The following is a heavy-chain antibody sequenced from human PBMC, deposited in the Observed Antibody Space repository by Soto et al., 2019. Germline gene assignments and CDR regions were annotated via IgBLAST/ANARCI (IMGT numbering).Heavy chain of an antibody. CDR3: TTEAPSGDFWSGPELDY. V-gene: IGHV3-15*07. CDR2: IKRKTEGGTT. CDR1: GSTFINAW. D-gene: IGHD3-3*01. J-gene: IGHJ4*02. Sequence: EVQLVESGGGLLNLGGSLRPSWAASGSTFINAWRNWVRQPPGKGREWVGRIKRKTEGGTTDYAAPVKGRFTTPGDDSKNTLYLQMNSLKTEDTAVYYCTTEAPSGDFWSGPELDYWGQGTLVTVSS.